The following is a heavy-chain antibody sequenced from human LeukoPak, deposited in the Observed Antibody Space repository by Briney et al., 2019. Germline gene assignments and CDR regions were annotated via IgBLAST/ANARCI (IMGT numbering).Heavy chain of an antibody. D-gene: IGHD6-19*01. V-gene: IGHV1-18*01. Sequence: ASVKVSCTASGYTFTNYGISWVRQAPGQGLQWMGWISGYNGHTNYAQKLQGRVTMTTDASTSTAYTELRSLRSDDTAVYYCSRDYSNGWYGDFDYWGQGSLVTVSS. CDR1: GYTFTNYG. CDR2: ISGYNGHT. J-gene: IGHJ4*02. CDR3: SRDYSNGWYGDFDY.